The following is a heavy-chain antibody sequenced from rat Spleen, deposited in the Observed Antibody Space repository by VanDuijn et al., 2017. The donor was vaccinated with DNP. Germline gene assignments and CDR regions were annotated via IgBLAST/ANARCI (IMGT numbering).Heavy chain of an antibody. D-gene: IGHD1-1*01. V-gene: IGHV5-19*01. CDR1: GFTFSNYG. CDR2: ISTSGGST. J-gene: IGHJ2*01. Sequence: EVQLVESGGGLVQPGRSLKLSCAASGFTFSNYGMHWIRQAPTKGLEWVTTISTSGGSTYYRDSVKGRFTISRDNAKSTLYLQMNSLRSEDTATYYCTREVITTVVRHFDYWGQGVMVTVSS. CDR3: TREVITTVVRHFDY.